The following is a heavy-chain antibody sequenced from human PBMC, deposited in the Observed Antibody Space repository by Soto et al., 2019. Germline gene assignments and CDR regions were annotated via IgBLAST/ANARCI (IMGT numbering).Heavy chain of an antibody. CDR1: GGSISSSSYY. CDR2: IYYSGST. CDR3: ARHRPDSGYRSDFDY. V-gene: IGHV4-39*01. Sequence: SETLSLTCTVSGGSISSSSYYWGWIRQPPGKGLEWIGSIYYSGSTYYNPSLKSRVTISVDTSKNQFSLKLSSVTAADTAVYYCARHRPDSGYRSDFDYWGQGTLVTVSS. D-gene: IGHD5-12*01. J-gene: IGHJ4*02.